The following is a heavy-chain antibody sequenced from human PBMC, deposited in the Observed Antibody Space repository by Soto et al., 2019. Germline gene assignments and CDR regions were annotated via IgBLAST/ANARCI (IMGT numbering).Heavy chain of an antibody. J-gene: IGHJ4*02. V-gene: IGHV4-30-2*01. CDR1: GGSISSGGYS. Sequence: QLQLQVFGSGLVKPSQTLSLTCAVSGGSISSGGYSWSWIRQPPGKGLEWIGYIYHSGSTYYNPSLKSRVTISVDRSKNQFSLKLSSVTAADTAVYYCAGGIAARPLGYWGQGTLVTVSS. CDR2: IYHSGST. CDR3: AGGIAARPLGY. D-gene: IGHD6-6*01.